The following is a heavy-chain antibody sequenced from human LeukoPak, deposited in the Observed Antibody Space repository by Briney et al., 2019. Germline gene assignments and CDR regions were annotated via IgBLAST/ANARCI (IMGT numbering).Heavy chain of an antibody. Sequence: TSETLSLTCAVYGGSFSGYYWTWIRQPPGKGLEWVGEINHSGSTNYNPSLKSRVTISVDTSKNQFSLKLSSVTAADTAVYYCALLAMTTVTRSYYYYYMDVWGKGTTVTISS. J-gene: IGHJ6*03. D-gene: IGHD4-17*01. V-gene: IGHV4-34*01. CDR3: ALLAMTTVTRSYYYYYMDV. CDR2: INHSGST. CDR1: GGSFSGYY.